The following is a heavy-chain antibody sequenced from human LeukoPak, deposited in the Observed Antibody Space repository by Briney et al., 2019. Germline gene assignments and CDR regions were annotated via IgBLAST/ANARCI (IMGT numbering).Heavy chain of an antibody. CDR3: ATDYYDSSGYYTGAY. J-gene: IGHJ4*02. D-gene: IGHD3-22*01. CDR1: GFTFSGYW. CDR2: IKKEGSEK. Sequence: GWSLRLSCAASGFTFSGYWMNWVRQAPGKGLEWVANIKKEGSEKYYVDSVKGRFTISRDNAKNSLYLQMNSLRADDTAVYYCATDYYDSSGYYTGAYWGQGTLVTVSS. V-gene: IGHV3-7*03.